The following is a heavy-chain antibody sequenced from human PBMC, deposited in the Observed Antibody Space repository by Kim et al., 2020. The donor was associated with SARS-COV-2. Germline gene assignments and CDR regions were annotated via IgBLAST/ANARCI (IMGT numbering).Heavy chain of an antibody. CDR3: AIGTPYDYLASGWYLTGYNYFDY. D-gene: IGHD6-19*01. J-gene: IGHJ4*02. V-gene: IGHV5-10-1*01. Sequence: GESLKISCKGSGYSFTSYWISWVRQMPGKGLEWMGRIDPSDSYTNYSPSFQGHVTISADKSISTAYLQWSSLKASDTAMYYCAIGTPYDYLASGWYLTGYNYFDYWGQGTLVTVSS. CDR1: GYSFTSYW. CDR2: IDPSDSYT.